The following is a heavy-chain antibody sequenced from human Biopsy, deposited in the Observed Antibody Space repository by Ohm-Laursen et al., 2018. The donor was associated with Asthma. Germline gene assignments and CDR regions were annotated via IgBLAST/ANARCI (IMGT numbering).Heavy chain of an antibody. J-gene: IGHJ5*02. V-gene: IGHV4-31*11. Sequence: TLSLTCAVSGGSISSSSYYWGWIRQHPVKGLEWIGYIYYSGSTYYNPSLKSRVSISLDTSKNQFSLRLTSVTAADTAVYYCARDRAMISETWGQGTLVTVSS. CDR2: IYYSGST. D-gene: IGHD3-22*01. CDR1: GGSISSSSYY. CDR3: ARDRAMISET.